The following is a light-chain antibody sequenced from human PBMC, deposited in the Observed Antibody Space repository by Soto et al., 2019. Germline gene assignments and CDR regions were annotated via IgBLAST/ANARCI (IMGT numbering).Light chain of an antibody. V-gene: IGLV1-40*01. CDR3: QSYDNTLSGPIYV. CDR2: GNT. J-gene: IGLJ1*01. Sequence: QSVLTQPPSVSGALGQRVTISCTGITSNIGAGYDVHWYQLLPGRAPKLLIYGNTNRPSGVPDRFSGSKSATSASLAITGLQAEDEAIYYCQSYDNTLSGPIYVFGDGKKVNVL. CDR1: TSNIGAGYD.